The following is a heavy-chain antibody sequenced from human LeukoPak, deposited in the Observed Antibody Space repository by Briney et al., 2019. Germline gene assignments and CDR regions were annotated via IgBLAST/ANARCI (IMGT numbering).Heavy chain of an antibody. J-gene: IGHJ4*02. D-gene: IGHD6-19*01. CDR2: IYPSGDST. V-gene: IGHV3-23*01. CDR3: AKDVVPDSGWDLDY. Sequence: GGSLRLSCAASGFTFSTYSMSWVRQGPGKGLEWVSSIYPSGDSTFYADSVKGRFTISRDNSKNTLYLQMSSLRTEDTAIYYCAKDVVPDSGWDLDYWGQGTLVTVSS. CDR1: GFTFSTYS.